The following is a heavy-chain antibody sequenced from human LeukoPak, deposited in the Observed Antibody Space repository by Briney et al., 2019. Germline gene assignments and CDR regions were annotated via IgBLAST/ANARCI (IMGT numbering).Heavy chain of an antibody. CDR2: ISYDGNNK. CDR1: GFTFSSYG. V-gene: IGHV3-30*18. Sequence: GGSLRLSCAASGFTFSSYGMHWVRQAPGKGLEWVSVISYDGNNKYYADSVKGRFTISRDNSKNTLYLQMNSLRAEDTAVYYCAKDLINWAPFTEGKYYYGSGSHYYGMDVWGQGTTVTVSS. D-gene: IGHD3-10*01. CDR3: AKDLINWAPFTEGKYYYGSGSHYYGMDV. J-gene: IGHJ6*02.